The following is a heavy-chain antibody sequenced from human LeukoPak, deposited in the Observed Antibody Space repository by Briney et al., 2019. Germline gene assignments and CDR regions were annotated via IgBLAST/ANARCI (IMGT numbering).Heavy chain of an antibody. CDR3: ARDRPTGASRLFVVQ. V-gene: IGHV3-21*04. CDR1: GFTFSSYA. J-gene: IGHJ4*02. CDR2: MSSGGTYL. D-gene: IGHD2-15*01. Sequence: GGSLRLSCTASGFTFSSYAMTWVRQAPGKGLEWVSSMSSGGTYLYYADSVRGRFTISRDNVKNSLYLVMKSLRAEDTATYFCARDRPTGASRLFVVQWGQGTLVSVSS.